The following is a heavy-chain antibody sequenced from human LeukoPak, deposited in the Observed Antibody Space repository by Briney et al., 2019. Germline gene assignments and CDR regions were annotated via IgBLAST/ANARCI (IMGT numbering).Heavy chain of an antibody. V-gene: IGHV3-23*01. Sequence: GGSLRLSCAASGFTFSSYAMSWVRQAPGKGLEWVSAISGSGGSTYYADSVKGRFTISRDNSKNTLCLQMNSLRAEDTAVYYCAKDRRSWYPRYYYYMDVWGKGTTVTVSS. D-gene: IGHD6-13*01. CDR2: ISGSGGST. J-gene: IGHJ6*03. CDR3: AKDRRSWYPRYYYYMDV. CDR1: GFTFSSYA.